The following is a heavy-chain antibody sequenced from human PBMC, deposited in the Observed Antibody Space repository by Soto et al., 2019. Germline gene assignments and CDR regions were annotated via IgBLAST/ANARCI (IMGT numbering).Heavy chain of an antibody. J-gene: IGHJ6*02. Sequence: ASVKVSCKASGYTFTSYAMHWVRQAPGQRLERMEWINAGNGNTKCSQKFQGRVTITRDTSASTAYMELSSLRSEDTAVYYCASSYYCSGNPNDYYYGMDVWCQGTTVTVSS. CDR1: GYTFTSYA. CDR3: ASSYYCSGNPNDYYYGMDV. CDR2: INAGNGNT. V-gene: IGHV1-3*01. D-gene: IGHD3-10*01.